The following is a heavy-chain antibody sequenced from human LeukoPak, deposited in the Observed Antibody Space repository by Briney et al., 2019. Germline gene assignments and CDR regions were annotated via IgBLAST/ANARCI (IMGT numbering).Heavy chain of an antibody. CDR3: ATIAASDTEYFQH. V-gene: IGHV1-46*01. Sequence: GASVKVSCKASGYTFTYYYMHWVRQAPGQRLEWMGRIYPSSGSTSYAQKFQGRVTMTRDTSTSTVYMDVSSLRSDDTAVYYCATIAASDTEYFQHWGQGTLVTVSS. J-gene: IGHJ1*01. D-gene: IGHD6-6*01. CDR2: IYPSSGST. CDR1: GYTFTYYY.